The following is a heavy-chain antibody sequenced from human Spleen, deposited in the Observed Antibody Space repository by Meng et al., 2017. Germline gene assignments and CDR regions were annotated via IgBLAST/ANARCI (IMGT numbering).Heavy chain of an antibody. CDR3: AKDEGNTDEYCSKTSCYPDV. J-gene: IGHJ4*02. Sequence: GESLKISCAASGFTFKTYAMSWVRQAPGKGLEWVSAISARGDNTDYADSVKGRFTISRDNSKNTLYLQMNSLRAEDTAVYYCAKDEGNTDEYCSKTSCYPDVWGQGTLVTVSS. V-gene: IGHV3-23*01. CDR1: GFTFKTYA. CDR2: ISARGDNT. D-gene: IGHD2-2*01.